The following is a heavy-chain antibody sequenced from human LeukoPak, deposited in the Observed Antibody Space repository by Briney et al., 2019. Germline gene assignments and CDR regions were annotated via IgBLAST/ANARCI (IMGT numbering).Heavy chain of an antibody. Sequence: GGSLRLSCAASGFTFSSYAMSWVRQAPGKGLEWVSAISGSGGSTYYADSVKGRFTISRDNSKNTLYLQMNSLRAEDTAVYYCAKTHGYNIVVVPAAKVYYYGMDVWGQGTTVTVSS. CDR2: ISGSGGST. V-gene: IGHV3-23*01. CDR3: AKTHGYNIVVVPAAKVYYYGMDV. J-gene: IGHJ6*02. D-gene: IGHD2-2*01. CDR1: GFTFSSYA.